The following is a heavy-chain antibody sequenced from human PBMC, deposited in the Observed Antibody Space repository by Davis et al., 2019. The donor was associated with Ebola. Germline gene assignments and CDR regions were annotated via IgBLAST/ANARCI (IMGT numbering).Heavy chain of an antibody. CDR1: GFTFSSYG. CDR2: IRYDGSNK. J-gene: IGHJ6*02. D-gene: IGHD4-17*01. CDR3: AKAYGSFYYYYGMDV. Sequence: GGSLRLSCAASGFTFSSYGMHWVRQAPGKGLEWVAFIRYDGSNKYYADSVKGRFTISRDNSKNTLYLQMNSLRAEDTAVYYCAKAYGSFYYYYGMDVWGQGTTVTVSS. V-gene: IGHV3-30*02.